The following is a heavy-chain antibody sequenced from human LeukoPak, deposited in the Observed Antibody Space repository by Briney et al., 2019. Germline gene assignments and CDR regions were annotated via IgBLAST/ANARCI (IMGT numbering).Heavy chain of an antibody. J-gene: IGHJ5*02. CDR3: AKGGSSGYRNWFDP. CDR1: GFTFSSYA. Sequence: GGSLRLSCAASGFTFSSYAMNWVRQAPGKGLEWVSGISGSGTNTYYADSVKGRFTISRDNSKNTLYMQMNSLRAEDTAVYYCAKGGSSGYRNWFDPWGQGTLVTVSS. CDR2: ISGSGTNT. D-gene: IGHD3-22*01. V-gene: IGHV3-23*01.